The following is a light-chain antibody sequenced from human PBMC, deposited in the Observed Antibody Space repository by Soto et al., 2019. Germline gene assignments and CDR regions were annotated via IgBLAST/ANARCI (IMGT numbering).Light chain of an antibody. CDR2: GAS. CDR1: QSVSSTY. CDR3: QQYARSPHT. J-gene: IGKJ1*01. Sequence: EIVLTQSPGTLSLSPGERATLSCRASQSVSSTYLAWYQQKPGQAPSLLIYGASSSATGIPDRFSGSGSGTDFTLTISRLEPEDFAVYYCQQYARSPHTFGQGTKVEIK. V-gene: IGKV3-20*01.